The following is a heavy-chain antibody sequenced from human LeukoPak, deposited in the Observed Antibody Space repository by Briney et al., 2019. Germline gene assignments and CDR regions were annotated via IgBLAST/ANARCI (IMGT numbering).Heavy chain of an antibody. CDR3: ARVRSGYDSDYFDY. J-gene: IGHJ4*02. D-gene: IGHD5-12*01. CDR2: IYYSGST. V-gene: IGHV4-59*01. CDR1: GGSISSYY. Sequence: KPSETLSLTCTVSGGSISSYYWSWIRQPPGKGLEWIGYIYYSGSTNYNPSLKSRVTISVDTSKNQFSLKLSSVTAADTAVYYCARVRSGYDSDYFDYWGQGTLVTVSS.